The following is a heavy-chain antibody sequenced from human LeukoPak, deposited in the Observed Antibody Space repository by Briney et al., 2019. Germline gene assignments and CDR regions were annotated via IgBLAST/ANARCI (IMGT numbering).Heavy chain of an antibody. CDR1: GYSITSHYY. CDR2: VFHSGST. Sequence: PSETLSLTCAVSGYSITSHYYWDWIRQPPGKGLEWIGSVFHSGSTYYNPSLKSRVTISVDTSRDQLSLKLTSVTAADTAVYYCARSMLTGPIHYWWQGSLVTVTS. V-gene: IGHV4-38-2*01. D-gene: IGHD3-9*01. CDR3: ARSMLTGPIHY. J-gene: IGHJ4*02.